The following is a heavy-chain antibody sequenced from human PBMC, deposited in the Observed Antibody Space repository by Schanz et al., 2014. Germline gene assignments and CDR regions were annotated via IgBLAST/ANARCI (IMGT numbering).Heavy chain of an antibody. V-gene: IGHV3-23*01. J-gene: IGHJ6*02. CDR2: ISHSGGSK. Sequence: DVQLLESGGGLVQPGGSLRLSCAASGFTFNSYAMTWVRQAPGKGLEWVSSISHSGGSKYYADSVKGRFTISRDNSENTLSRQRNSLSADDPAVIYCAKGMGYCSGGTCYDYYYYGLDVWGQGTTVTVSS. CDR3: AKGMGYCSGGTCYDYYYYGLDV. CDR1: GFTFNSYA. D-gene: IGHD2-15*01.